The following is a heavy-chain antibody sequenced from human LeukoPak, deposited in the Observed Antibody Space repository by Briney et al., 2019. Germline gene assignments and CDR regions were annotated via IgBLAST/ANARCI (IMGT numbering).Heavy chain of an antibody. CDR1: GLTFSSYW. V-gene: IGHV3-7*01. CDR2: IKQDGNEK. D-gene: IGHD4-11*01. J-gene: IGHJ3*02. Sequence: GGSLRLSCAASGLTFSSYWMSWVRQAPGKGLEWVANIKQDGNEKYYVDSVKGRFTISRDNAKNSLYLQMNSLRAEDTAVYYCARATVSAGNAFDIWGQGTMVTVSS. CDR3: ARATVSAGNAFDI.